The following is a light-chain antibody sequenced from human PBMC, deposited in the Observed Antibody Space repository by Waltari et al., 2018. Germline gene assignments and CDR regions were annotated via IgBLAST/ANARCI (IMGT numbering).Light chain of an antibody. V-gene: IGKV3-20*01. CDR2: GTS. Sequence: EIVMTQSPGTLSLSPGERVTLFCRASQSVDSTYLGWYQQKPGQAPRLLIYGTSSRATGVRVRFSGSGSGTEFTRTISRLEAEDFAGYYCQPYGGSTAMFGQGTKVEIK. J-gene: IGKJ1*01. CDR1: QSVDSTY. CDR3: QPYGGSTAM.